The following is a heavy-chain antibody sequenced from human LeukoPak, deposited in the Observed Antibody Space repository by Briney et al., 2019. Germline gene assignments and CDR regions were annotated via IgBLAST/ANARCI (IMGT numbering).Heavy chain of an antibody. Sequence: ASVKVSCKASGYTFAGYYMHWVRQAPGQGLEWMGWIIPNGGGTKYAQKFQGRATVTRDTSISTAYMELSRLRSDDTAVYYCARGQLTEIDYWGQGTLVTVSS. V-gene: IGHV1-2*02. D-gene: IGHD5-24*01. CDR2: IIPNGGGT. CDR3: ARGQLTEIDY. CDR1: GYTFAGYY. J-gene: IGHJ4*02.